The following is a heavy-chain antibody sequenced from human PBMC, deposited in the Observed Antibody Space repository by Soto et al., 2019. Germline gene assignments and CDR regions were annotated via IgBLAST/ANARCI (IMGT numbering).Heavy chain of an antibody. V-gene: IGHV1-69*01. J-gene: IGHJ6*02. CDR3: ARGTAMVTTSQDDFYYGMDV. D-gene: IGHD5-18*01. CDR1: GGTFTNFG. Sequence: QVQLVQSGAEVKKPGSSVKVSCMASGGTFTNFGFSWVRQAPGQGLEWMGGILPLFHTTNFAQKFQGRVTITADESTSTAYMELSSLRSEDTAVYYCARGTAMVTTSQDDFYYGMDVWGPGPTVTVSS. CDR2: ILPLFHTT.